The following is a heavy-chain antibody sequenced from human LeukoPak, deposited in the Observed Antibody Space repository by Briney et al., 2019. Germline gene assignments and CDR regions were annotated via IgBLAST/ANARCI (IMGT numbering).Heavy chain of an antibody. CDR2: ISGSGAST. D-gene: IGHD3-10*01. CDR3: AKRIQGFTVVRGASFDY. J-gene: IGHJ4*02. Sequence: GGSLRLSCAASGFTFGSYAMSWVRQAPGKGLEWVSLISGSGASTFYAGSVKGRFTISRDNSKNTLYLQMSSLRAEETAVYYCAKRIQGFTVVRGASFDYWGQGILVTVSS. V-gene: IGHV3-23*01. CDR1: GFTFGSYA.